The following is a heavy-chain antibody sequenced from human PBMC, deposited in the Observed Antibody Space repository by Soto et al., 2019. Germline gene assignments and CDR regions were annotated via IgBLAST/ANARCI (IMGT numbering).Heavy chain of an antibody. CDR1: GYTFTSYG. D-gene: IGHD1-26*01. J-gene: IGHJ5*02. CDR2: ISAYNGNT. Sequence: GASVKVSCKASGYTFTSYGISWVRQAPGQGLEWMGWISAYNGNTNYAQKLQGRVTMTTDTSTSTAYMELRSLRSDDTAVYYCARVISGSYALRWFDPWGQGTLVTVSS. CDR3: ARVISGSYALRWFDP. V-gene: IGHV1-18*01.